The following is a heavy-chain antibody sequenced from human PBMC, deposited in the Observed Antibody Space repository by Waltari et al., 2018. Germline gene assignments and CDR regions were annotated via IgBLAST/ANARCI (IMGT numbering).Heavy chain of an antibody. CDR3: AGMSTMIVVEDY. Sequence: QVQLVQSGAEVKKPGASVKVSCKASGYTFTGYYMHWVRQAPGQGLEWMGRINPNSGGTNDAQKFQGRVTRTRDTSISTAYMELSRLRSDDTAVYYCAGMSTMIVVEDYWGQGTLVTVSS. D-gene: IGHD3-22*01. CDR2: INPNSGGT. J-gene: IGHJ4*02. V-gene: IGHV1-2*06. CDR1: GYTFTGYY.